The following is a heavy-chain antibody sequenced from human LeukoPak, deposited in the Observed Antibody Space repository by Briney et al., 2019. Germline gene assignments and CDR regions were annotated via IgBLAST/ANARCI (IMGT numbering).Heavy chain of an antibody. CDR1: GFTFSSYA. V-gene: IGHV3-30-3*01. CDR3: ARGSVDDGSFFDY. J-gene: IGHJ4*02. CDR2: ISYDGSNK. Sequence: PGGSLTLSCAASGFTFSSYAMHWVRQAPGKGLEWVAVISYDGSNKYYADSVKGLFTISRDNSKNTLYLQMNSLRAEDTAVYYCARGSVDDGSFFDYWGQGTLVTVSS. D-gene: IGHD4-23*01.